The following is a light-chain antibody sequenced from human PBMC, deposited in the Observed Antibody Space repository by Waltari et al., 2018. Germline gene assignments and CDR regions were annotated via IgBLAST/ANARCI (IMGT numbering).Light chain of an antibody. CDR3: MQSLRALWT. CDR1: QSLMHSNGYNY. Sequence: DIVVTQSPHPLSVTPGEPAPISCGSSQSLMHSNGYNYLDWYLQKTGQSPQLLIYLGSNRASGVPDRFSGSGSGTDFTLKISRVEAEDVGVYYCMQSLRALWTFGQGTKVEIK. CDR2: LGS. J-gene: IGKJ1*01. V-gene: IGKV2-28*01.